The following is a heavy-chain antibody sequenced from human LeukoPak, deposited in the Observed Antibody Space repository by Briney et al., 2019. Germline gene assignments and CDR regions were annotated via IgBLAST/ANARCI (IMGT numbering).Heavy chain of an antibody. CDR1: GGTFSSYA. CDR3: ARGRALESTLEFDY. D-gene: IGHD1-1*01. V-gene: IGHV1-69*04. CDR2: IIPILGIA. J-gene: IGHJ4*02. Sequence: SVKVSCTASGGTFSSYAISWVRQAPGQGLEWMGRIIPILGIANYAQKFQGRVTITADKSTSTAYMELSSLRSEDTAVYYCARGRALESTLEFDYWGQGTLVTVSS.